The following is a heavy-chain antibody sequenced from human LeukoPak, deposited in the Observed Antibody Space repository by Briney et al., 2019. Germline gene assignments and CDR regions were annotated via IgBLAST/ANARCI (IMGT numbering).Heavy chain of an antibody. D-gene: IGHD3-22*01. CDR3: AKASAMIVVVSKHFDY. Sequence: GESLRLSCAASGFTFSDYVMIWVRQAPGKGLEWVSGITASGDRTYYADSVQGRFTMSRDNSKNTVYLQMNSLRVDDTAVYYCAKASAMIVVVSKHFDYWGQGTLVTVSS. J-gene: IGHJ4*02. CDR2: ITASGDRT. V-gene: IGHV3-23*01. CDR1: GFTFSDYV.